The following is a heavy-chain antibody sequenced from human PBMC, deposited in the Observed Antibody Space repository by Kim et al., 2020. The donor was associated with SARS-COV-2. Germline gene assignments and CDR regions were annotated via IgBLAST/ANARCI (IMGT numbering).Heavy chain of an antibody. CDR3: ARGERTMVRGVTRRRPGWDV. Sequence: SETLSLTCAVYGGSFSGYYWSWIRQPPGKGLEWIGEINHSGSTNYNPSLKSRVTISVDTSKNQFSLKLSSVTAADTAVYYCARGERTMVRGVTRRRPGWDVWGQGTTVTVSS. J-gene: IGHJ6*02. CDR1: GGSFSGYY. CDR2: INHSGST. V-gene: IGHV4-34*01. D-gene: IGHD3-10*01.